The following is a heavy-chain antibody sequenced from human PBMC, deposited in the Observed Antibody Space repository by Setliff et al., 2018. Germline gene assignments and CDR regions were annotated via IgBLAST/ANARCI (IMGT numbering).Heavy chain of an antibody. J-gene: IGHJ5*02. CDR3: ARGYCNSAGCFFAGWFDP. V-gene: IGHV4-34*01. CDR2: INHTGST. Sequence: SEILSLTCAVYGGSFSGYYWSWIRQPPGKGLELIGEINHTGSTNYNPSLKSRVTISVDTSKNQFSLRLSSVTAADTAVYYCARGYCNSAGCFFAGWFDPWGQGTLVTVSS. CDR1: GGSFSGYY. D-gene: IGHD2-2*01.